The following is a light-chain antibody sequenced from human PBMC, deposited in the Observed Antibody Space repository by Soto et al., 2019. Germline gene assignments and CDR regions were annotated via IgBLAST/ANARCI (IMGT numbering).Light chain of an antibody. J-gene: IGKJ4*01. CDR3: QQFHSLPVT. Sequence: DLQMTQSPSSLSASVGDRVTITCQASQDIRNYLNWYQQKPGKAPKVLIYDASNLETGVPSRFSGSGSGTDFSFTISSLQPEDFATYFCQQFHSLPVTFGGGTKVEIK. V-gene: IGKV1-33*01. CDR2: DAS. CDR1: QDIRNY.